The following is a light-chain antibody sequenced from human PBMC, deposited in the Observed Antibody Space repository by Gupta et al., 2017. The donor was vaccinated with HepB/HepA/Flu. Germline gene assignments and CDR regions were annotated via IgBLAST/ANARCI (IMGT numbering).Light chain of an antibody. CDR3: QQSKSLPRT. Sequence: IQMIHSPSSVSASVGDRGTLTCRASHDIGRYLAWYQQRPGEAPKLLIYGASSLHSGVPSRFSGSGFGTDFTLTISSLQPEDFAIYYCQQSKSLPRTFGQGTKVDVK. J-gene: IGKJ2*01. CDR2: GAS. CDR1: HDIGRY. V-gene: IGKV1-12*01.